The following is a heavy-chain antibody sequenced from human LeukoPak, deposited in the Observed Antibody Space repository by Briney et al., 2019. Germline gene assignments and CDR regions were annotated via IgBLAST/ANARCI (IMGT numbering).Heavy chain of an antibody. V-gene: IGHV3-23*01. J-gene: IGHJ6*04. D-gene: IGHD2-2*01. Sequence: GTSLRLSCAASGFTFSNYAMSWVRQAPGKGLEWVSAITGSDGTTYYADSVKGRFTISRDNSKNTLYLQMNSLRAEDTAVYYCVRDCSSASLSSGCYYAMDVWGKGTTVTVSS. CDR1: GFTFSNYA. CDR2: ITGSDGTT. CDR3: VRDCSSASLSSGCYYAMDV.